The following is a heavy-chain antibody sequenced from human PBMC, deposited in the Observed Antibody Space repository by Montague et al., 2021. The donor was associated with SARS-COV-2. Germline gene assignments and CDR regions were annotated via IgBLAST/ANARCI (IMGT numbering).Heavy chain of an antibody. CDR3: ARDRGMITFGGVIVIDGMDV. CDR1: GFTFSSYA. Sequence: SLRLSCAASGFTFSSYAMHWVRQAPGKGLEWVAVISYDRSNKYYADSVKGRFTISRDNSKNTLYLQMNSLRAEDTAVYYCARDRGMITFGGVIVIDGMDVWGQGTTVTVSS. CDR2: ISYDRSNK. V-gene: IGHV3-30-3*01. J-gene: IGHJ6*02. D-gene: IGHD3-16*02.